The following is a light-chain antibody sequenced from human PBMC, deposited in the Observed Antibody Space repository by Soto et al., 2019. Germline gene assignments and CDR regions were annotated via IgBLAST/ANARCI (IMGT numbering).Light chain of an antibody. CDR1: NSNIGKNT. V-gene: IGLV1-44*01. J-gene: IGLJ2*01. CDR2: SNN. CDR3: AAWDDSLNGHVV. Sequence: QSVLTQPPSASGTPGRRLSISCSGSNSNIGKNTVNWYQQLPRTAPKLLIYSNNQRPSGVPDRFSGSKSGTAASLAISGLQSEDEADYYCAAWDDSLNGHVVFGGGTQLTVL.